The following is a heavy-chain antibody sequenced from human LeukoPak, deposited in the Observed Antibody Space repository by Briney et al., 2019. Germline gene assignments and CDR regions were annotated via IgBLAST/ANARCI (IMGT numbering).Heavy chain of an antibody. J-gene: IGHJ5*02. Sequence: PVGCLRLSCVASGFTFSDSAIHWVRQSSGKGLEWIGHMDKETNLYATALAASVKGRFTVSRDDSKNTAYLHMNSLKTEDTALYYCTRDSGTYNWFDPWGQGTLVTVSS. D-gene: IGHD1-26*01. CDR1: GFTFSDSA. V-gene: IGHV3-73*01. CDR2: MDKETNLYAT. CDR3: TRDSGTYNWFDP.